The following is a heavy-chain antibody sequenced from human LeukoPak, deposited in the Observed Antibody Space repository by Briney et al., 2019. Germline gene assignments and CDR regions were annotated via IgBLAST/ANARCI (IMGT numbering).Heavy chain of an antibody. V-gene: IGHV5-51*01. CDR2: IYPGDSDT. J-gene: IGHJ5*02. CDR3: ARRGSSHINWFDP. Sequence: GESLKISCKGSGYKFTSYWIGWVRQMPGKGLEWMGIIYPGDSDTRYSPSFQGQVTISADKSISTAYLQWSSLKASDTAMYYCARRGSSHINWFDPWGQGTLVTVSS. CDR1: GYKFTSYW. D-gene: IGHD6-13*01.